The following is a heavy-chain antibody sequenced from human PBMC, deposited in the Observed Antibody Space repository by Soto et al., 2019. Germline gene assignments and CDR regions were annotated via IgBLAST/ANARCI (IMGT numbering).Heavy chain of an antibody. CDR1: VFALSGLA. D-gene: IGHD6-19*01. J-gene: IGHJ4*02. CDR2: FPDGGDPP. CDR3: SFGGGLLSSGWYKYYFDY. Sequence: EVQFLESGGGLVQPGGSLTLSFEASVFALSGLAMTWFRQAPGKGLEWVSSFPDGGDPPYYADSVKARFTVSRDNSRQTLYLQMSDLRADDTAVYYCSFGGGLLSSGWYKYYFDYWGQGTLVTVSS. V-gene: IGHV3-23*01.